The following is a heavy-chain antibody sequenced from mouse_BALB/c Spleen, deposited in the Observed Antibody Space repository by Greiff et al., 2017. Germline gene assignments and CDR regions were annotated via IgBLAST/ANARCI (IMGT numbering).Heavy chain of an antibody. CDR2: ISSGGSYT. CDR3: TRDPGSTYYFDY. CDR1: GFTFSSYT. D-gene: IGHD1-1*01. J-gene: IGHJ2*01. Sequence: VQLKESGGGLVKPGGSLKLSCAASGFTFSSYTMSWVRQTPEKRLEWVATISSGGSYTYYPDSVKGRFTISRDNAKNTLYLQMSSLKSEDTAMYYCTRDPGSTYYFDYWGQGTTLTVSS. V-gene: IGHV5-6-4*01.